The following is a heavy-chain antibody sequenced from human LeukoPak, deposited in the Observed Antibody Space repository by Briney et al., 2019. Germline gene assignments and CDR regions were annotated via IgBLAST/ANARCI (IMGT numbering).Heavy chain of an antibody. CDR3: ARRVVVVTANDKSDAFDV. V-gene: IGHV4-59*01. CDR2: IYYSGSA. CDR1: GGSISSYY. J-gene: IGHJ3*01. Sequence: PSETLSLTXTVSGGSISSYYWSWIRQPPGEGLEWIGYIYYSGSANYNPSLKSRVTISLDTSKNQFSLKLNSVTAADTAVYYCARRVVVVTANDKSDAFDVWGQGTVVTVSS. D-gene: IGHD2-21*02.